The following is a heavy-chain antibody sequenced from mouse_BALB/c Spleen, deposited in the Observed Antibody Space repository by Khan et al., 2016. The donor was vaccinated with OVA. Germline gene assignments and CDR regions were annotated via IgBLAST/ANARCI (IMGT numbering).Heavy chain of an antibody. CDR3: ARTARIKY. V-gene: IGHV3-2*02. J-gene: IGHJ2*01. Sequence: VQLQQSGPGLVQPSQSLSLTCTVTGYSITSGYGWNWIRQFPGNKLEWMGYISYSGSNNYNPSLKSRISITRDTSKNQFFLQLNSVTTEDTATYDCARTARIKYWGQGTTLTVSS. CDR2: ISYSGSN. CDR1: GYSITSGYG. D-gene: IGHD1-2*01.